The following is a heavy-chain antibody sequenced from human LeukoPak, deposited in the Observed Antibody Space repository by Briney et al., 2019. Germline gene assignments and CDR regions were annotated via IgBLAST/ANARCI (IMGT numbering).Heavy chain of an antibody. V-gene: IGHV3-66*02. CDR2: IYSGGST. D-gene: IGHD3-3*01. Sequence: GGSLRLSCAASGFIVSSNYMSWVRQAPGKGLEWVSVIYSGGSTYYADSVKGRFTISRDKSKNTLFLQMNSLRAEGTAVYYCARGVHDFWSGFYFDYWGREPWSPSPQ. CDR3: ARGVHDFWSGFYFDY. CDR1: GFIVSSNY. J-gene: IGHJ4*02.